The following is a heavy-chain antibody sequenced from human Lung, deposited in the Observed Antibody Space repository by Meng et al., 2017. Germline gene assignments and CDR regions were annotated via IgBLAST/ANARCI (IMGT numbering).Heavy chain of an antibody. J-gene: IGHJ4*02. CDR3: AKDPTKLEPPL. CDR2: ISGSGGST. CDR1: GFTFSNAW. Sequence: EVQLVESGGGLVEPGGSLRLSCATSGFTFSNAWMSWVCQTPGKGLEWVSAISGSGGSTYYADSVKGRFTISRDNSKNTLYLQMNSLRAEDTAVYYCAKDPTKLEPPLWGQGTLVTVSS. D-gene: IGHD1-14*01. V-gene: IGHV3-23*04.